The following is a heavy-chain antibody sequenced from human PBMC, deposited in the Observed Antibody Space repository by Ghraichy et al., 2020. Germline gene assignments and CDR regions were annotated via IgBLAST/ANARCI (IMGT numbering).Heavy chain of an antibody. Sequence: GGSLRLSCAASGFTFSSYWMHWVRHAPGKGLVWVSRINSDGSSTYYADSVKGRFTISRDYAKNTLYLQVNSLRAEDTAVYYCATMDAAGDYWGQGTLVTVSS. CDR1: GFTFSSYW. CDR2: INSDGSST. CDR3: ATMDAAGDY. J-gene: IGHJ4*02. D-gene: IGHD5-18*01. V-gene: IGHV3-74*01.